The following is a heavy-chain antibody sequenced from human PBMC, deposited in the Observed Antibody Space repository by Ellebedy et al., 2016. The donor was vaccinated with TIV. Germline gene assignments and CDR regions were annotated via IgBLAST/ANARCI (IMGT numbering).Heavy chain of an antibody. CDR3: ARHFRRIAAAQAFDI. J-gene: IGHJ3*02. V-gene: IGHV4-59*08. D-gene: IGHD6-13*01. CDR1: GGSISSSY. CDR2: IDYSGTT. Sequence: SETLSLTCSVSGGSISSSYWTWIRQPPGKGLEWLASIDYSGTTNFNPSLKSRVTISVDTSTKQFFLKLSSVTAADTAVYYCARHFRRIAAAQAFDIWGQGTMVTVSS.